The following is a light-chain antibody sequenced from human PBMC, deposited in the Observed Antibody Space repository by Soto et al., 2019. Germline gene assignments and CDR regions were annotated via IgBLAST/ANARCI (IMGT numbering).Light chain of an antibody. V-gene: IGKV1-27*01. Sequence: DIQMTQSPSSLSASVGARVTITCRASQGISNYLAWYQQKPGKVPKLLIYAASTLQSGVPSRFSGSGSGTDFTLTISSLQHEDVATYYCQKYYSALWTFGQGTKVEIK. CDR3: QKYYSALWT. CDR1: QGISNY. CDR2: AAS. J-gene: IGKJ1*01.